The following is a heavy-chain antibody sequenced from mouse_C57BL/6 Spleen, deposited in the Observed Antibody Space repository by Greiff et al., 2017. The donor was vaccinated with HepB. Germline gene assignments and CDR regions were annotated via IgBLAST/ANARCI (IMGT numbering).Heavy chain of an antibody. Sequence: QVQLQQPGAELVRPGTSVKLSCKASGYTFTSYWMHWVKQRPGQGLEWIGVIDPSDSYTNYNQKFKGKATLTVDKSSSTAYMQLSSLTTEDSAVYYCARWSDSSGSYYFDYWGQGTTLTVSS. CDR2: IDPSDSYT. D-gene: IGHD3-2*02. J-gene: IGHJ2*01. CDR3: ARWSDSSGSYYFDY. V-gene: IGHV1-59*01. CDR1: GYTFTSYW.